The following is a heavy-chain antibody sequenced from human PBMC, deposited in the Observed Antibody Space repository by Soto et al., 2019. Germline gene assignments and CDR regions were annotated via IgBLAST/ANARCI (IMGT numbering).Heavy chain of an antibody. V-gene: IGHV4-34*01. Sequence: QVQLQQWGAGLLKPSETLSLTCAVYGGSFSGYYWSWIRQPPGKGLEWIGEINHSGSTNYNPSLKSRVTISVDTSKNQFSLKLSSVTAADTAVYYCARYLTDDSSGYYYRAEAQYFDYWGQGTLVTVSS. J-gene: IGHJ4*02. CDR3: ARYLTDDSSGYYYRAEAQYFDY. CDR1: GGSFSGYY. CDR2: INHSGST. D-gene: IGHD3-22*01.